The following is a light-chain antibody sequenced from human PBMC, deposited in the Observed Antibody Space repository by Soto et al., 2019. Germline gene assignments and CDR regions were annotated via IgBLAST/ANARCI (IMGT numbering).Light chain of an antibody. Sequence: DLQLTQSPSFLSASVGDRVTITCRASQGISSYLAWYQQRPGKAPKLLMYGASTLQSGVPSRFSGSASGTTFTLTINNLQPEDCAPYYCQQLKNFPRTFGQGTKVE. CDR1: QGISSY. CDR2: GAS. CDR3: QQLKNFPRT. J-gene: IGKJ1*01. V-gene: IGKV1-9*01.